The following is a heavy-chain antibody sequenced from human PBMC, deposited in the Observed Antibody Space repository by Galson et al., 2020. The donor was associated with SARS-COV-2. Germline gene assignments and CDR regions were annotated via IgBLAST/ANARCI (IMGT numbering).Heavy chain of an antibody. CDR2: AYYRSKWFH. Sequence: SQTLSLTCAISGDSVSSNSAAWNWIRESPSRGLEWLGRAYYRSKWFHDYAVSMKSRITIDPDTSRNHFSLHLNSVTPEDTAVYYCARGSSGPTGGGFDYWGRGTLVTVSS. V-gene: IGHV6-1*01. CDR1: GDSVSSNSAA. CDR3: ARGSSGPTGGGFDY. D-gene: IGHD4-17*01. J-gene: IGHJ4*02.